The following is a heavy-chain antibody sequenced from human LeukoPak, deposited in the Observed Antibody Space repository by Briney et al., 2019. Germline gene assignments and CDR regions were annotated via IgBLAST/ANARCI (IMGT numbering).Heavy chain of an antibody. D-gene: IGHD5-18*01. CDR1: GGFISSYY. J-gene: IGHJ4*02. Sequence: SETLSLTCTVSGGFISSYYWSWIRQPPGKGLEWIGYIYYSGSTNYNPSLKSRVTISVDTSKNQFSLKLSSVTAADTAVYYCARHVQDTAMVTPLYYFDYWGQGTLVTVSS. CDR3: ARHVQDTAMVTPLYYFDY. CDR2: IYYSGST. V-gene: IGHV4-59*08.